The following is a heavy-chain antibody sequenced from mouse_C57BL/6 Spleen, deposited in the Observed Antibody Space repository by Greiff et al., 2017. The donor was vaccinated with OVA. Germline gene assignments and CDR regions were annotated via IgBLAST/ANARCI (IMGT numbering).Heavy chain of an antibody. CDR2: ISYDGSN. D-gene: IGHD1-1*01. J-gene: IGHJ2*01. Sequence: VQLKQSGPGLVKPSQSLSLTCSVTGYSITSGYYWNWIRQFPGNKLEWMGYISYDGSNNYNPSLKNRISITRDTSKNQFFLKLNSVTTEDTATYYCARSGNYYGFDYWGQGTTLTVSS. V-gene: IGHV3-6*01. CDR3: ARSGNYYGFDY. CDR1: GYSITSGYY.